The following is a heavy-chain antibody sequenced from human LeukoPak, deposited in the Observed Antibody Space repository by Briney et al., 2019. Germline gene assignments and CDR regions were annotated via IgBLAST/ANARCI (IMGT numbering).Heavy chain of an antibody. CDR1: GGSISSYY. J-gene: IGHJ6*03. CDR2: IYTSGST. CDR3: ARDGRGSGSLTSYYYYYMDV. V-gene: IGHV4-4*07. Sequence: TSETLSLTCTVSGGSISSYYWSWIRQPAGKGLEWIGRIYTSGSTNYNPSLKSRVTMSVDTSKNQFSLKLSSVTAADTAVYYCARDGRGSGSLTSYYYYYMDVWGKGTTVTISS. D-gene: IGHD3-10*01.